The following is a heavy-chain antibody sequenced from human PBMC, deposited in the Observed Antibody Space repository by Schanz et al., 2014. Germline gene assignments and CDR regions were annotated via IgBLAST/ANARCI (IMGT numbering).Heavy chain of an antibody. D-gene: IGHD4-17*01. V-gene: IGHV4-31*02. Sequence: VQLLESGGGLVRPGGSLRLSCAASGFTFSNYAMSWVRQAPGKGLEWIGYIYYSGSTYYNPSLKSRVTISVDTSKNQFSLNLSSATAADTAVYYCARDRGHGDLPGDIWGQGTMVTVSS. CDR1: GFTFSNYA. CDR2: IYYSGST. J-gene: IGHJ3*02. CDR3: ARDRGHGDLPGDI.